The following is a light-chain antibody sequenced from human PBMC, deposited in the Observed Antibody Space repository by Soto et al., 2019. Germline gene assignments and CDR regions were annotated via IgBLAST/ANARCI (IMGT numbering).Light chain of an antibody. Sequence: EIVMTQSPATLSVSPGERATLSCRASQSVSRNLAGYQRKPGQAPRLLIYGASTRATGLPARFSGSGSGTEFTLTISSLQSEDFAIYYCQQYNNWCPVTFGQGTRLDVK. V-gene: IGKV3-15*01. CDR3: QQYNNWCPVT. J-gene: IGKJ5*01. CDR1: QSVSRN. CDR2: GAS.